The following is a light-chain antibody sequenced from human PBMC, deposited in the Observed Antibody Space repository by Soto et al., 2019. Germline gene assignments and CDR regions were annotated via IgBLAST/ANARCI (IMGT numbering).Light chain of an antibody. CDR1: SSDVGGYYY. J-gene: IGLJ2*01. Sequence: QSVLTQPPSASGSPGQSVTISCTGTSSDVGGYYYVSWYQQHPGKAPKLMIYEVTKRPSGVPDRFSGSKSGNTASLTVSGLQAEDEADYYCSSYAASNGLVFGGGTQLTVL. CDR2: EVT. CDR3: SSYAASNGLV. V-gene: IGLV2-8*01.